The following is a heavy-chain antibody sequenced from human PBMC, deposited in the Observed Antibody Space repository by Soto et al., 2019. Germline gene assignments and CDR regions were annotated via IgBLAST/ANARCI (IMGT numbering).Heavy chain of an antibody. CDR2: IRTYNGDT. V-gene: IGHV1-18*01. D-gene: IGHD3-10*01. Sequence: QVQLVQSGVEVKEPGASVKVSCTDFGYTFTSYGISWVRQASGQGLEWMGRIRTYNGDTNYAQKFQGRDTMTTDTSPSAAYMELRSLRSDDTAVYYCARAMVRGVVDYWGQGSLVTVSS. J-gene: IGHJ4*02. CDR3: ARAMVRGVVDY. CDR1: GYTFTSYG.